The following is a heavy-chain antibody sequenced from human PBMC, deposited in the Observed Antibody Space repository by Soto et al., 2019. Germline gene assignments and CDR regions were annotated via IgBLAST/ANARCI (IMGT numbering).Heavy chain of an antibody. Sequence: SETLSLTCTVSGGSISSSDFYWGWLRQTPGKGLEWIGYIYYSGSTNYNPSLKSRVTISVDTSKNQSSLKLSSVTAADTAVYYCARAKRSGPFPPRFDYWGQGTLVTVSS. CDR3: ARAKRSGPFPPRFDY. CDR2: IYYSGST. J-gene: IGHJ4*02. D-gene: IGHD2-15*01. CDR1: GGSISSSDFY. V-gene: IGHV4-61*08.